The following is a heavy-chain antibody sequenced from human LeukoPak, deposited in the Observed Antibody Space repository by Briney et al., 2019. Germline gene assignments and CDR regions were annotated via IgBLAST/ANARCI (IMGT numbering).Heavy chain of an antibody. CDR1: GFTFSSYA. Sequence: GGSLRLSCAASGFTFSSYAMSWIRQAPGKGLEWVSAISGSGGSTYYADSVKGRFTISRDNSKNTLYLQMNSLRAEDTAVYYCAKDLLAAAGPYYFDYWGQGTLVTVSS. CDR3: AKDLLAAAGPYYFDY. V-gene: IGHV3-23*01. CDR2: ISGSGGST. J-gene: IGHJ4*02. D-gene: IGHD6-13*01.